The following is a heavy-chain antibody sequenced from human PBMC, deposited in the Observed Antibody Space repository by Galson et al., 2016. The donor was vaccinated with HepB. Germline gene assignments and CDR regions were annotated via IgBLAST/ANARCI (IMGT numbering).Heavy chain of an antibody. CDR3: ARGRGSGFVFGGQSYYFYFYMDI. CDR2: IIPILDMS. Sequence: SVKVSCKASGGTFSNYTISWVRQAPGQGLEWMGRIIPILDMSNYAQKFQGRVTITADKSTTTAYMELSRLRSEDTAVYYWARGRGSGFVFGGQSYYFYFYMDIWGKGTTVTVSS. J-gene: IGHJ6*03. CDR1: GGTFSNYT. D-gene: IGHD3-16*01. V-gene: IGHV1-69*02.